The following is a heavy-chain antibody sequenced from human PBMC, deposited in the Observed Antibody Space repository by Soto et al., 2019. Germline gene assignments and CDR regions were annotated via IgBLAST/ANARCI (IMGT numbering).Heavy chain of an antibody. CDR2: VANSGTT. D-gene: IGHD1-7*01. V-gene: IGHV4-61*01. J-gene: IGHJ4*02. Sequence: QVQLQGSGPGLVKPSETLSLTCTVSGDSSGSRTSYWGWIRQPPGKGLAWIGYVANSGTTNYNPSLKSRVTLSLDTSNNQFSLKLASVTAADTAVYYCAMAANYRYFDSWGQGALVTVSS. CDR3: AMAANYRYFDS. CDR1: GDSSGSRTSY.